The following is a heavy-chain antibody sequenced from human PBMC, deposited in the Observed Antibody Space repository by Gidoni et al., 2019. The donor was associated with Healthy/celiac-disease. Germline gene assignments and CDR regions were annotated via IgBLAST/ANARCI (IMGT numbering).Heavy chain of an antibody. J-gene: IGHJ6*03. CDR1: GGSISSGSYY. CDR2: IYTSGST. D-gene: IGHD2-15*01. Sequence: QVQLQEPGPGLVKPSQTLSLTCTVSGGSISSGSYYGSWIRQPAGKGLEWIGRIYTSGSTNYNPSLESRVTISVDTSKNQFSLKLSSVTAADTAVYYCARALYCSGGSCYSNYYYYYMDVWGKGTTVTVSS. CDR3: ARALYCSGGSCYSNYYYYYMDV. V-gene: IGHV4-61*02.